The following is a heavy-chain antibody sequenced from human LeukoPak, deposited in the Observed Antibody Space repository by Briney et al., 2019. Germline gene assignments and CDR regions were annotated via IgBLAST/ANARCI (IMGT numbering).Heavy chain of an antibody. V-gene: IGHV3-23*01. D-gene: IGHD3-10*01. J-gene: IGHJ4*02. CDR1: GFTFSSYA. Sequence: GGSLRLSCAASGFTFSSYAMSWVRQAPGKGLEWVSAISGSGGSTYYADSVKGRFTISRDNSKNTLYLQMNSLRAEDTAVYYCAKDRSHDYYGWGYFDYWGQGTLVTVSS. CDR3: AKDRSHDYYGWGYFDY. CDR2: ISGSGGST.